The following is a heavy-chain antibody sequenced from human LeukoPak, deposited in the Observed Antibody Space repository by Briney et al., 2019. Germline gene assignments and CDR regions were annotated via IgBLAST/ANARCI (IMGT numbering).Heavy chain of an antibody. CDR2: IYPGDSDT. V-gene: IGHV5-51*01. Sequence: GESLKISCEGSGYSFSTYWIGWVRQVPGKGLEWMGIIYPGDSDTRYSPSFEGHVTMSADKSISTAYLQWSSLKASGTAMYYCARRYYGSGSYYNWFDPWGQGTLVTVSS. D-gene: IGHD3-10*01. CDR1: GYSFSTYW. J-gene: IGHJ5*02. CDR3: ARRYYGSGSYYNWFDP.